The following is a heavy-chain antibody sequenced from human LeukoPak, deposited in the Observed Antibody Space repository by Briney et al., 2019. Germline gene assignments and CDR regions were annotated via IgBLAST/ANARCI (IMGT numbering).Heavy chain of an antibody. Sequence: GGSLRLSCAASGFTFSSYDMSWVRQAPGKGLEWVSYISSSGSTIYYADSVKGRFTLSRDNSKNYLYLQMNTLRAESTAIYSCARDQGSVSYYMGGAFDIWGQGTMVTVSS. D-gene: IGHD3-10*01. CDR1: GFTFSSYD. CDR2: ISSSGSTI. V-gene: IGHV3-48*03. CDR3: ARDQGSVSYYMGGAFDI. J-gene: IGHJ3*02.